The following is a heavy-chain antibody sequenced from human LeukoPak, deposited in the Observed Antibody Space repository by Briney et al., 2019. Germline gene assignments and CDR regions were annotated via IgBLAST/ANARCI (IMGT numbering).Heavy chain of an antibody. CDR2: ISWISGSI. CDR1: GFTFDDYA. CDR3: AKESGYYSFDY. V-gene: IGHV3-9*01. Sequence: GGSLRLSCAASGFTFDDYAMHWVRQAPGKGLEWVSGISWISGSIGYADSVKGRFTISRDNAKHSLYLQMNSLRAEDTALYYCAKESGYYSFDYWGQGTLVTVSS. J-gene: IGHJ4*02. D-gene: IGHD3-3*01.